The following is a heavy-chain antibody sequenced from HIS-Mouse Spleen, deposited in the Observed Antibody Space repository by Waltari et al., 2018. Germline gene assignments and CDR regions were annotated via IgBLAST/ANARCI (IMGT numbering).Heavy chain of an antibody. D-gene: IGHD2-15*01. CDR1: GGSVSGYP. Sequence: QVQLQQWGAGLLKPSETLSLTCAVHGGSVSGYPWSWSRQPPGKGLEWIGEINHSGSTNYNPSLKSRVTISVDTSKNQFSLKLSSVTAADTAVYYCARGHVVAATRDAFDIWGQGTMVTVSS. J-gene: IGHJ3*02. V-gene: IGHV4-34*01. CDR3: ARGHVVAATRDAFDI. CDR2: INHSGST.